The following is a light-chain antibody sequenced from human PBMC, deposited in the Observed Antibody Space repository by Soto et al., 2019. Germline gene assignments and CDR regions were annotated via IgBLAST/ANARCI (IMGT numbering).Light chain of an antibody. Sequence: QSVLTQPASVSGSRGQSITISCTGTSTDVGGYNYVSWYQQHPGKAPKLMIYDVSNRPSGVSNRFSGSKSGNTASLTISGLQAEDEADYYCSSYSPTSTLIFGGGTKVTVL. V-gene: IGLV2-14*03. J-gene: IGLJ2*01. CDR2: DVS. CDR1: STDVGGYNY. CDR3: SSYSPTSTLI.